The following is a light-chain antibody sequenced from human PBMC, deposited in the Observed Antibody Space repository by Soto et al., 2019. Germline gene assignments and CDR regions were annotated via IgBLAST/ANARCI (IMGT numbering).Light chain of an antibody. CDR2: EVN. J-gene: IGLJ2*01. CDR3: SSYAGSDTVV. CDR1: SSDVGGYNY. Sequence: QAVLTQPPSASGSPGQSVSISCTGTSSDVGGYNYVSWYQQHPGKAPKLMIYEVNKRPSGVPDRFSGSKSGNTASLTVSGLQAEDEGDYYCSSYAGSDTVVFGGGTKLTVL. V-gene: IGLV2-8*01.